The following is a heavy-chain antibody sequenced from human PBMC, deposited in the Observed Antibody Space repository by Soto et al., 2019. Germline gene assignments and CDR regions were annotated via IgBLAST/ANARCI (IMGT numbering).Heavy chain of an antibody. Sequence: QMQLVQSGPEVKKPGTSVKVSCKASGFTFTSSAVQWVRQARGQRLEWIGWIVVGSGNTNYAQKFQERVTITRDMSTSTAYMELSSLRSEDTAVYYCAAEGRMVRGVSRRYYYGMDVWDQGTTVTVSS. D-gene: IGHD3-10*01. J-gene: IGHJ6*02. CDR2: IVVGSGNT. CDR3: AAEGRMVRGVSRRYYYGMDV. V-gene: IGHV1-58*01. CDR1: GFTFTSSA.